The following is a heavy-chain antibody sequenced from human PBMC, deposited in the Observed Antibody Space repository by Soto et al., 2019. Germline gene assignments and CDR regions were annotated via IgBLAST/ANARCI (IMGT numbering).Heavy chain of an antibody. Sequence: PGGSLRLSCAASGFTFSSYAMSWVRQAPGKGLEWVSAISDSGGSTFYADSVKGRFTISRDNAKDTLYLQMNSLRAEDTAVYYCANDRWPSTFDYWGQGTLVTVSS. D-gene: IGHD2-15*01. V-gene: IGHV3-23*01. CDR3: ANDRWPSTFDY. CDR1: GFTFSSYA. J-gene: IGHJ4*02. CDR2: ISDSGGST.